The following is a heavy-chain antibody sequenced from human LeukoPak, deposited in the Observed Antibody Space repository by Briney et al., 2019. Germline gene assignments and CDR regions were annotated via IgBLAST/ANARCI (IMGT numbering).Heavy chain of an antibody. CDR1: GGSFSGYY. J-gene: IGHJ4*02. D-gene: IGHD1-26*01. CDR3: ARRSGSYYHY. CDR2: INHSGST. Sequence: SETLSLTCAVYGGSFSGYYWSWIRQPPRKGLGWIGEINHSGSTNYNPSLKSRVTISVDTSKNQFSLKLSSVTAADTAVYYCARRSGSYYHYWGQGTLVTVSS. V-gene: IGHV4-34*01.